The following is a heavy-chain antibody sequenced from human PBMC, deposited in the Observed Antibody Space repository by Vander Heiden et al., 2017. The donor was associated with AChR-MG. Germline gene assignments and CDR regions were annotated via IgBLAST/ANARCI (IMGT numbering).Heavy chain of an antibody. CDR2: SYPGDSDT. CDR3: ARKYCGGDCYSGDHWYFDL. V-gene: IGHV5-51*03. D-gene: IGHD2-21*02. CDR1: GYSFTSYW. J-gene: IGHJ2*01. Sequence: EVQLVQSGAEVKKPGESLKISCKGSGYSFTSYWIGWVRRRPGKGLEWMGISYPGDSDTRYSPSVQGQVTISADKSISTAYLQWSSLKASDTAMYYCARKYCGGDCYSGDHWYFDLWGRGTLVTVSS.